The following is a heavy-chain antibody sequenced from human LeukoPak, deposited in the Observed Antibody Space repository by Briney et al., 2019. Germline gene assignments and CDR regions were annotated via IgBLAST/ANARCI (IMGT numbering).Heavy chain of an antibody. Sequence: GRSLRLSCAASGFTFDDYAMHWVRQAPGKGLEWVSGISWNSGSIGYADSVKGRFTISRDNAKNSLYLQMNSLRAEDTALYYCAEDIERISPNYYYYGMDVWGQGTTVTVSS. CDR3: AEDIERISPNYYYYGMDV. J-gene: IGHJ6*02. V-gene: IGHV3-9*01. CDR1: GFTFDDYA. D-gene: IGHD1-1*01. CDR2: ISWNSGSI.